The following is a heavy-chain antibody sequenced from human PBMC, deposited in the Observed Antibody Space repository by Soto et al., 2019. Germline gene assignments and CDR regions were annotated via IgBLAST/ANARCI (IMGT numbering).Heavy chain of an antibody. CDR2: ISGSGGST. CDR3: ARGGMTTVIKGGVCEN. CDR1: GFTFSSYA. J-gene: IGHJ4*02. D-gene: IGHD4-17*01. Sequence: PGGSLRLSCAASGFTFSSYAMSWVRQAPGKGLEWVSTISGSGGSTYYADSVKGRFTISRDNSKNTLYLQMNSLGAEDTAVYYCARGGMTTVIKGGVCENWGQGTLVTVSS. V-gene: IGHV3-23*01.